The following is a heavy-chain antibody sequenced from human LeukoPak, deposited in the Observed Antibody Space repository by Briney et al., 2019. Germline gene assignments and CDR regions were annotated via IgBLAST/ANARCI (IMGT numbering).Heavy chain of an antibody. CDR3: ARGGSNWNYRYYFED. Sequence: ASVKVSCKASGYTFSSYGISWVRQAPGQGPEWMGWISAFNGNTNYVQKFQGRVTMTTDTSTSTAYVELRSLRSDDTGVYFCARGGSNWNYRYYFEDWGQGTLVTVSS. V-gene: IGHV1-18*01. J-gene: IGHJ4*02. CDR1: GYTFSSYG. CDR2: ISAFNGNT. D-gene: IGHD1-7*01.